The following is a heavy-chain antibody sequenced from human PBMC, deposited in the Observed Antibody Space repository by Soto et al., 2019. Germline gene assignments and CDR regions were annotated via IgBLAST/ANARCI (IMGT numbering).Heavy chain of an antibody. J-gene: IGHJ4*02. Sequence: TLSLTCAVYGESFSGYYWSWIRQPPGKGLGWIGEMFHGGHTNYSPSLKSRVTISVDTSKNHFSLELTSVTAADTAVYYCARPHYDSNTFYSFFDYWDQGTLVTVSS. CDR3: ARPHYDSNTFYSFFDY. D-gene: IGHD3-22*01. CDR2: MFHGGHT. CDR1: GESFSGYY. V-gene: IGHV4-34*12.